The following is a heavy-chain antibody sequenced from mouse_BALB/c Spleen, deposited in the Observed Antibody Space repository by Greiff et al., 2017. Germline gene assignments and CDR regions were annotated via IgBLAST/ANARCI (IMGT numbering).Heavy chain of an antibody. V-gene: IGHV1-7*01. CDR3: ARMTDYYAMDY. CDR2: INPSTGYT. CDR1: GYTFTSYW. J-gene: IGHJ4*01. Sequence: QVQLQQSGAELAKPGASVKMSCKASGYTFTSYWMHWVKQRPGQGLEWIGYINPSTGYTEYNQKFKDKATLTADKSSSTAYMQLSSLTSEDSAVYYCARMTDYYAMDYWGQGTSVTVSS.